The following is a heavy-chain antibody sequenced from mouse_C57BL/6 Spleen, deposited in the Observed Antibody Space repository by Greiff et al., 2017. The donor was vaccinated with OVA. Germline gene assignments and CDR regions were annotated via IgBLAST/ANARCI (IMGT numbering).Heavy chain of an antibody. CDR2: INPSNGGT. J-gene: IGHJ3*01. V-gene: IGHV1-53*01. Sequence: QVQLQQPGTELVKPGASVKLSCKASGYTFTSYWMHWVKQRPGQGLEWIGNINPSNGGTNFNEKFKSKATLTVDKSSSTAYMQLSSLTSEDSAVYYCARGSWDVAWFAYWGQGTLVTVSA. D-gene: IGHD4-1*01. CDR1: GYTFTSYW. CDR3: ARGSWDVAWFAY.